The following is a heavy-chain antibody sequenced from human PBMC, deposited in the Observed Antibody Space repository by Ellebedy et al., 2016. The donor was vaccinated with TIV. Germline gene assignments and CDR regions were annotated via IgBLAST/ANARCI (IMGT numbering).Heavy chain of an antibody. J-gene: IGHJ4*02. CDR1: GFTFSSFA. V-gene: IGHV3-23*01. CDR2: ISGGGGNT. D-gene: IGHD3-22*01. CDR3: AKGSSSGFNYDRVGSEY. Sequence: GESLKISCAASGFTFSSFAMHWVRQAPGKGLEWLSVISGGGGNTYHADSVKGRFTITRDNSKNTLYLQMDSLRAEDTAVYYCAKGSSSGFNYDRVGSEYWGQGTLVTVSS.